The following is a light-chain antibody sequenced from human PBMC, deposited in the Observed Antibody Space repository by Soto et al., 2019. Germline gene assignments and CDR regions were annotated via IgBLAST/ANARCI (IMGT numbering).Light chain of an antibody. V-gene: IGLV7-46*01. CDR3: LLSFGGARV. CDR2: DTT. Sequence: QTVVTQEPSLTVSPGGTVNLTCGSSTGPVTSGQYPYWFQQKPGQAPRTLIYDTTNRHSWTPARFSGSRLGGKAALTLSGAQPEDEAVFYCLLSFGGARVFGGGTKLTVL. CDR1: TGPVTSGQY. J-gene: IGLJ3*02.